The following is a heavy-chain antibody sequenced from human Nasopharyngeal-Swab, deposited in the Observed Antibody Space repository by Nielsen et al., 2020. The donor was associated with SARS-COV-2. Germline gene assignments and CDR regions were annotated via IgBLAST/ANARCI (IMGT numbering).Heavy chain of an antibody. CDR2: IKSDGSDI. D-gene: IGHD2-2*01. J-gene: IGHJ2*01. Sequence: GESLKISCAASGFTFSSYTMHWVRQAPGKGLVWVSRIKSDGSDINYADSVKGRFTISRDNAKNTLYLQMHSLRAEDTAVYYCARGASTLSNGYFYLWGRGTLVRVSS. CDR3: ARGASTLSNGYFYL. V-gene: IGHV3-74*01. CDR1: GFTFSSYT.